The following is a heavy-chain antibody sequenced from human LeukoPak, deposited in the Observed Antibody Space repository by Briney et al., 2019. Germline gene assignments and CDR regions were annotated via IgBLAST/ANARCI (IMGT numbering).Heavy chain of an antibody. CDR2: MNPNSGNT. J-gene: IGHJ4*02. CDR3: GTGRYDSSGFLAY. Sequence: GASVKVSCKASGGTFSSYAINWVRQATGQGLEWMGWMNPNSGNTGYAQKFQGRVTMTRNTSISTAYMELSSLRSEDTAVYYCGTGRYDSSGFLAYWGQGTLVTVSS. V-gene: IGHV1-8*02. D-gene: IGHD3-22*01. CDR1: GGTFSSYA.